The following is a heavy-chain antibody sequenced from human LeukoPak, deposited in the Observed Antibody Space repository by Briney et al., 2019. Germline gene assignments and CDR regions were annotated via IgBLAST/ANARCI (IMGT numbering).Heavy chain of an antibody. CDR1: GFTFTSSA. J-gene: IGHJ4*02. Sequence: VASVNVSCKASGFTFTSSAVQWVRQARGQRLEWIGWIVVGSGNTNYAQKFQERVTITRDMSTSTAYMELSSLRSEDTAVYYCALSGYDFSYFDYWGQGTLVTVSS. D-gene: IGHD5-12*01. CDR3: ALSGYDFSYFDY. CDR2: IVVGSGNT. V-gene: IGHV1-58*01.